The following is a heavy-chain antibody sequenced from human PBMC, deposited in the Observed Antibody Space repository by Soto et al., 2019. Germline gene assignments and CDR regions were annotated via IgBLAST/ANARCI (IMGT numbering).Heavy chain of an antibody. J-gene: IGHJ6*02. Sequence: SVKVSCKASGGTFSSYAISWVRQAPGQGLEWMGGIIPIFGTANYAQKFQGRVTITADKSTSTAYMELSSLRPEDTAVYYCARALYCSGGSCSPLRGMDVWGLGTTVTVSS. D-gene: IGHD2-15*01. V-gene: IGHV1-69*06. CDR1: GGTFSSYA. CDR3: ARALYCSGGSCSPLRGMDV. CDR2: IIPIFGTA.